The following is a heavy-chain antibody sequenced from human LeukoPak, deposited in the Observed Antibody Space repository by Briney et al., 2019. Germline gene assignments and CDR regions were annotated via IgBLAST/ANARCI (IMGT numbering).Heavy chain of an antibody. CDR1: GGTFNSYT. CDR2: IIPIFGTA. V-gene: IGHV1-69*05. J-gene: IGHJ2*01. Sequence: ASVKVSCKASGGTFNSYTISWVRQAPGQGLEWMGGIIPIFGTANYAQKFQGRVTITTDESTSTAYMELSSLRSEDTAVYYCARGGPNWGSGYFDLWGRGTLVTVSS. D-gene: IGHD7-27*01. CDR3: ARGGPNWGSGYFDL.